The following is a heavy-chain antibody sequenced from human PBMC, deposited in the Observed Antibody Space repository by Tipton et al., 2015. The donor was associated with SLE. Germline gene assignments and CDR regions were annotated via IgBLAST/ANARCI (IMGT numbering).Heavy chain of an antibody. V-gene: IGHV3-23*01. Sequence: SLRLSCAVSGFTFTDYAMSWVRQAPGKGLEWVSAATDGGSGTAYADSVRGRFTVSRDNSKNTLYLQMNSLRAEDTAMYYCARGSALRVWGQGTLVTVSS. CDR1: GFTFTDYA. J-gene: IGHJ4*02. CDR3: ARGSALRV. CDR2: ATDGGSGT. D-gene: IGHD3-3*01.